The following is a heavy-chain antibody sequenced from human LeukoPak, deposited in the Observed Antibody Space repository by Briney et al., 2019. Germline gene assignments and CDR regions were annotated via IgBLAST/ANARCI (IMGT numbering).Heavy chain of an antibody. CDR3: ANNYYDSSGPGPDFAFDI. J-gene: IGHJ3*02. Sequence: ASVTVSFKSSGYTFTIDGISWVRQAPGQGLEWMGWISAYNGNTNYVQKLQGRVTMTTDTSTSTAYMELRSLRSDDTAVYYCANNYYDSSGPGPDFAFDIWGQGTMVTVSS. V-gene: IGHV1-18*01. CDR1: GYTFTIDG. D-gene: IGHD3-22*01. CDR2: ISAYNGNT.